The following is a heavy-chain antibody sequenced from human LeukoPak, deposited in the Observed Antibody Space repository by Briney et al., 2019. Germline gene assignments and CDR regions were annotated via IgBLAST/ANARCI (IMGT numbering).Heavy chain of an antibody. CDR1: GFTFSSYA. Sequence: GGSLRLSCAASGFTFSSYAMSWVRQAPGKGLEWVAVISYDGSNKYYADSVKGRFTISRDNSKNTLYLQMNSLRAEDTAVYYCAALVGATLNDAFDIWGQGTMVTVSS. CDR2: ISYDGSNK. CDR3: AALVGATLNDAFDI. V-gene: IGHV3-30-3*01. J-gene: IGHJ3*02. D-gene: IGHD1-26*01.